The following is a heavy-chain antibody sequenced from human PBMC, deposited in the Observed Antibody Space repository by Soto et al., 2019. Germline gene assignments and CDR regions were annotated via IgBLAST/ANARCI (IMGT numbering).Heavy chain of an antibody. J-gene: IGHJ3*02. D-gene: IGHD3-22*01. CDR3: ARESVVIAPHDAFDI. CDR1: GYTFTSYA. CDR2: INAGNGNT. V-gene: IGHV1-3*01. Sequence: QVQLVQSGAEVKKPGASVKVSCKASGYTFTSYAMHWVRQAPGQRLEWMGWINAGNGNTKYSQKFQGRVTITRDTSASTAYMELSRLRSEDTAVYYCARESVVIAPHDAFDIWGQGTMVTVSS.